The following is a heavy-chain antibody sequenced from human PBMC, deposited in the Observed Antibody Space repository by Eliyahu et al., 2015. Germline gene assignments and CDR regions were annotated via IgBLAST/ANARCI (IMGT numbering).Heavy chain of an antibody. J-gene: IGHJ3*02. CDR1: GFPFXSXA. Sequence: EVQLVESGGGLVQPGGSLRLSCXASGFPFXSXAMXWVXXAPGKGLEXVSAISGSGGXTYYADSVKGRFTISRDNSKNTLYLQMNSLRAEDTAVYYCAKGGGYCSSTSCYPNDAFDIWGQGTMVTVSS. D-gene: IGHD2-2*01. CDR3: AKGGGYCSSTSCYPNDAFDI. V-gene: IGHV3-23*04. CDR2: ISGSGGXT.